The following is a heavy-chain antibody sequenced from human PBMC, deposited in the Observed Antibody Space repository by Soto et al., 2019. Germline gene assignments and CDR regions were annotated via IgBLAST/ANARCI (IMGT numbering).Heavy chain of an antibody. D-gene: IGHD3-10*01. Sequence: GGSLRLSCADSGFTFSSYSMNWVRQAPGKGLEWVSSISSSSSYIYYADSVKGRFTISRDNAKNSLYLHMNSLRAEDTAVYYCARDGFAYRPPLWGQGTMVTVSS. V-gene: IGHV3-21*01. CDR2: ISSSSSYI. CDR3: ARDGFAYRPPL. J-gene: IGHJ3*01. CDR1: GFTFSSYS.